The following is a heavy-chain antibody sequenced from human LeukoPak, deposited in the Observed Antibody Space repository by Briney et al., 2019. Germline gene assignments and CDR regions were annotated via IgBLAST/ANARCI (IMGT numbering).Heavy chain of an antibody. D-gene: IGHD2-2*01. V-gene: IGHV4-34*01. J-gene: IGHJ4*02. CDR1: GGSFSGYY. CDR2: INHSGST. CDR3: ARGGYCSSTSCFDY. Sequence: SETLSLTCAVYGGSFSGYYWSWIRQPPGKGLEWIGEINHSGSTNYNPSLKSRVTISVDTSKNQFSLKLSSVTAADTAVYYCARGGYCSSTSCFDYRGQGTLVTVSS.